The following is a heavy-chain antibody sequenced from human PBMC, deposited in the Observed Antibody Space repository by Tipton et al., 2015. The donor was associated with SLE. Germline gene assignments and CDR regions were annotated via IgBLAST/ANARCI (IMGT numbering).Heavy chain of an antibody. CDR3: ARDEYRYDTTGYHLLGHFDF. Sequence: TLSLTCIVSGDSISSSSYYWGWIRQPPGKGLEWVGTVYYTGNTFYNPSLKSRVTISVDTPKNQFSLNLSSVTAADTAVYYCARDEYRYDTTGYHLLGHFDFWGQGTLVTVSS. D-gene: IGHD3-22*01. V-gene: IGHV4-39*07. CDR2: VYYTGNT. J-gene: IGHJ4*02. CDR1: GDSISSSSYY.